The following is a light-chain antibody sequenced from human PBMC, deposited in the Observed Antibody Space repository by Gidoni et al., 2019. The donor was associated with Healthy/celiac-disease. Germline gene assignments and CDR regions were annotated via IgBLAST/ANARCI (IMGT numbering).Light chain of an antibody. Sequence: DIEMTQAPSTLSASVGDRVTIAGRASQSISSWLAWYQQNPGKAPKLLTYKASTLERGVPSRFSASASGTEFTLTIRSLHPADFASYYCQQYHSWTFGQGTKVEIK. CDR3: QQYHSWT. CDR2: KAS. V-gene: IGKV1-5*03. J-gene: IGKJ1*01. CDR1: QSISSW.